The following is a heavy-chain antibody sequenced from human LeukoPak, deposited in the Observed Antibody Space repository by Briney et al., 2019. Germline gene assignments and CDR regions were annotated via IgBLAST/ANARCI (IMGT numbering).Heavy chain of an antibody. D-gene: IGHD6-13*01. CDR3: AKDIEQQLVPQSSFDY. CDR2: ISWNSGSI. Sequence: GGSLRLSCAASGFTFDDYAMHWVRQAPGKGLEWVSGISWNSGSIGYADSVKGRFTISRDDAKNSLYLQMNSLRAEDTALYYCAKDIEQQLVPQSSFDYWGQGTLVIVSS. V-gene: IGHV3-9*01. J-gene: IGHJ4*02. CDR1: GFTFDDYA.